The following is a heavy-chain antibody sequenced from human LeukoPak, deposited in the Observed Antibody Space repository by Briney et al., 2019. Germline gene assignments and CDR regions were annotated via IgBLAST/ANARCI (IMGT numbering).Heavy chain of an antibody. J-gene: IGHJ4*02. CDR1: GYTFTGYY. D-gene: IGHD6-6*01. V-gene: IGHV1-2*02. CDR2: INPNSGGT. Sequence: ASVKVSCKASGYTFTGYYMHWVRQAPGQGLEWMGWINPNSGGTNYAQKFQGRATMTRDTSISTAYMELSRLRSDDTAVYYCARAREYSCSGDFDYWGQGTLVTVSS. CDR3: ARAREYSCSGDFDY.